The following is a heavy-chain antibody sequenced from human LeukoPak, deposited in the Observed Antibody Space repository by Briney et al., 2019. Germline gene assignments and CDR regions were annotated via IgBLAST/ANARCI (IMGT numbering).Heavy chain of an antibody. Sequence: PGGSLRLSCAASGFTFSSYAMHWVRQAPGKGLEWVAAISYDGSNKYYADSVKGRFTISRDNSKNTLYLQMNSLRAEDTAVYYCAREERYCSSTSCSDFDYWGQGTLVTVSS. V-gene: IGHV3-30-3*01. CDR1: GFTFSSYA. CDR2: ISYDGSNK. J-gene: IGHJ4*02. CDR3: AREERYCSSTSCSDFDY. D-gene: IGHD2-2*01.